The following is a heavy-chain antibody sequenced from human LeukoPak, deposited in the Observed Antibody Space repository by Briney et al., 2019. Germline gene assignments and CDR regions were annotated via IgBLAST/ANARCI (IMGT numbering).Heavy chain of an antibody. CDR1: GFTFSNYA. Sequence: GGSLRLSCEASGFTFSNYAMTWVRQAPGKGLEWVSGISGSGDTTYYADSVRGRFTISRDNSKNTLYVQMNSLRAEDTAVYYCANGYSSSSLWYFDLWGRGTLVTVSS. J-gene: IGHJ2*01. CDR3: ANGYSSSSLWYFDL. CDR2: ISGSGDTT. V-gene: IGHV3-23*01. D-gene: IGHD6-6*01.